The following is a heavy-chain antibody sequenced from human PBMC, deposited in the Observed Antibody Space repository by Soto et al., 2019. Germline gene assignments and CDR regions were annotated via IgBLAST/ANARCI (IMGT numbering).Heavy chain of an antibody. CDR3: AKHHNQGGGDRDS. Sequence: EVHLLESGGGLVHPGGSLRLSCAASGFSFGSYAMSWVRRAPGKGLEWVLFVDYSGETTYYTDSVRGRFTISRDNSKNTLYQQIASLSADYTTTDYCAKHHNQGGGDRDSWGQGTLVTVSS. J-gene: IGHJ5*02. CDR2: VDYSGETT. V-gene: IGHV3-23*01. D-gene: IGHD3-16*02. CDR1: GFSFGSYA.